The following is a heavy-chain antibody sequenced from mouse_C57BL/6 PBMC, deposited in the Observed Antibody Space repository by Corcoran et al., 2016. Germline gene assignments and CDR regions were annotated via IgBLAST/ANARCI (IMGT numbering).Heavy chain of an antibody. CDR1: GYTFTDYN. Sequence: EVQLQQSGPELVKPGASVKIPCKASGYTFTDYNMDWVKQSHGKSLEWIGDINPNNGGTIYNQKFKGKATLTVDKSSSTAYMELRSLTSEDTAVYYCARGYGSSPAWLAYWGQGTLVTVSA. D-gene: IGHD1-1*01. J-gene: IGHJ3*01. CDR2: INPNNGGT. CDR3: ARGYGSSPAWLAY. V-gene: IGHV1-18*01.